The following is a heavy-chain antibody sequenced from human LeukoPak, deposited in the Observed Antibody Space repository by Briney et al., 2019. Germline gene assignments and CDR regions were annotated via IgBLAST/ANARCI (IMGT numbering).Heavy chain of an antibody. J-gene: IGHJ4*02. D-gene: IGHD4-17*01. CDR2: IIPIFGTA. CDR3: ARGEEPYGDYEGPFDY. Sequence: SVKVSCKASGGTFSSYAISWVRQAPGQGLEWMGGIIPIFGTANYAQKFQGRVTITADESMSTAYMELSSLRSEDTAVYYCARGEEPYGDYEGPFDYWGQGTLVTVSS. V-gene: IGHV1-69*13. CDR1: GGTFSSYA.